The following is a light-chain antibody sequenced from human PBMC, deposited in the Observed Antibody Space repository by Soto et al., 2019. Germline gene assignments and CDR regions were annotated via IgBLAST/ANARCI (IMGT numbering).Light chain of an antibody. CDR1: QSISSW. CDR2: KAS. V-gene: IGKV1-5*03. J-gene: IGKJ1*01. Sequence: DIQMTQSPSTLSASVGDRVTITCRASQSISSWLAWYQQKPGKAPRVLIYKASTLETGVPSRFSGGGSGTEFTLTINSLQPDDFATYYCQQYTTYSRTFGQGTKVEIK. CDR3: QQYTTYSRT.